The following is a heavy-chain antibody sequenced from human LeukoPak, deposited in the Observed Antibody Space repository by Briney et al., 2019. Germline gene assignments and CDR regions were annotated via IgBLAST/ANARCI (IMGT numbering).Heavy chain of an antibody. J-gene: IGHJ2*01. CDR2: ITASSGGT. CDR3: AKIRFYYDSSFDYWYFDL. V-gene: IGHV3-23*01. D-gene: IGHD3-22*01. CDR1: GFPFSSYA. Sequence: GGSLRLSCAASGFPFSSYAMGWVRQAPGGGLEWVSAITASSGGTYYADSVKGRFTISRDNSKNTLYLQINSLRAEDTAVYYCAKIRFYYDSSFDYWYFDLWGRGTLVTVSS.